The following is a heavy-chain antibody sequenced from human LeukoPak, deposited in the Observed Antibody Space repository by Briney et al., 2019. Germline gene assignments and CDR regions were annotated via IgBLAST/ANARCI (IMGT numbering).Heavy chain of an antibody. D-gene: IGHD3-22*01. CDR1: GFTFTTYW. Sequence: GGSLRLSCAASGFTFTTYWMHWVRQAPGKGLVWVSHINSDGSITSYADSVKGRFTISRDNAKSTLYLQMNSLRAEDTAVYYCAKSSYYYDSSASDYWGQGTLVTVSS. V-gene: IGHV3-74*01. CDR3: AKSSYYYDSSASDY. CDR2: INSDGSIT. J-gene: IGHJ4*02.